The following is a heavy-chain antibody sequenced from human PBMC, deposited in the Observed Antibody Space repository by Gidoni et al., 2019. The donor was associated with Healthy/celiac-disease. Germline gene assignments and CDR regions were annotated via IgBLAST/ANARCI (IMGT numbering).Heavy chain of an antibody. CDR1: GDSISRGGYY. Sequence: QVQLSESGPGLVMCCQTPYLTCTDHGDSISRGGYYWSWIRQHPVKVREWIGYIYYSGSTDYNPSLKSQVTISVDTAKNQFARKLSSVTAADAAVYYCARGPLRAVGVVAATGFDYWGQGTLVTVSS. J-gene: IGHJ4*02. CDR3: ARGPLRAVGVVAATGFDY. V-gene: IGHV4-31*01. CDR2: IYYSGST. D-gene: IGHD2-15*01.